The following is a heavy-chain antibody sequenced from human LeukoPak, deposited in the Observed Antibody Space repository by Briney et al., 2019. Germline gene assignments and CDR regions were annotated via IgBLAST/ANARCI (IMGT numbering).Heavy chain of an antibody. D-gene: IGHD6-19*01. CDR1: GFTFDDYA. Sequence: GGSLRLSCAASGFTFDDYAMHWVRQAPGKGLEWVSGISWNSGSIGYADSVKGRFTISRDNAKNSLYLQMNSLRAEDTALYYCAKDKGGAVAGNFDYWGQGTMVTVSS. CDR2: ISWNSGSI. V-gene: IGHV3-9*01. CDR3: AKDKGGAVAGNFDY. J-gene: IGHJ4*02.